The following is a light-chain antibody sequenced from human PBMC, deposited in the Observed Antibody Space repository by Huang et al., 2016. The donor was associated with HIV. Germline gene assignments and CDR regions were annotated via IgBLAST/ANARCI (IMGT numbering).Light chain of an antibody. CDR1: QSVSSTY. CDR3: QQYGTSHFT. J-gene: IGKJ3*01. CDR2: GAS. V-gene: IGKV3-20*01. Sequence: ELVLTQSPGTLSLSPGERATLSCGASQSVSSTYLAWYQQKPGQAPRLRISGASSRATDSPDRFSGSGSGTDCTLTISRLEPEDVAVYYCQQYGTSHFTFGPGTIVDIK.